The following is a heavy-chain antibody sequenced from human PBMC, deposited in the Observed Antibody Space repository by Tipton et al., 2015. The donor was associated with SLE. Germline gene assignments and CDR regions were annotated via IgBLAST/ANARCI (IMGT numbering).Heavy chain of an antibody. V-gene: IGHV4-34*01. CDR1: GGSFSGYY. CDR2: INHSGST. J-gene: IGHJ5*02. Sequence: LSLTCAVYGGSFSGYYWSWIRQPPGKGLEWIGEINHSGSTNYNPSLKSRVTISVDTSKNQFSLKLSSVTAADTAVYYCARASIPFQTGWFDPWGQGTLVTVSS. CDR3: ARASIPFQTGWFDP. D-gene: IGHD2-2*02.